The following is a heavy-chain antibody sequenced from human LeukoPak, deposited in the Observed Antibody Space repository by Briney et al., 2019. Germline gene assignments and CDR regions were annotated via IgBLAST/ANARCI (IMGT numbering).Heavy chain of an antibody. J-gene: IGHJ5*02. CDR1: GGTFSSYA. Sequence: SVKVSCKASGGTFSSYAISWVQQAHGQGLEWMGGIIPIFGTANYAQKFQGRVTITTDESTSTAYMELSSLRSEDTAVYYCARQPIAARPLGANWFDPWGQGTLVTVSS. CDR2: IIPIFGTA. D-gene: IGHD6-6*01. V-gene: IGHV1-69*05. CDR3: ARQPIAARPLGANWFDP.